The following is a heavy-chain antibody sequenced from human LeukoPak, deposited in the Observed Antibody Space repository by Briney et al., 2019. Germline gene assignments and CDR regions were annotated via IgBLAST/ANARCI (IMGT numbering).Heavy chain of an antibody. CDR3: ARDSGAYYYGSGSDYYGMDV. J-gene: IGHJ6*02. CDR1: GYTFTNYG. D-gene: IGHD3-10*01. Sequence: ASVKVSCKASGYTFTNYGITWVRQAPGQGLEWMGWISAYNGNTNYAQKLQGRVTMTTDTSTSTAYMELRSLRSDDTAVYYCARDSGAYYYGSGSDYYGMDVWGQGTTVTVSS. V-gene: IGHV1-18*01. CDR2: ISAYNGNT.